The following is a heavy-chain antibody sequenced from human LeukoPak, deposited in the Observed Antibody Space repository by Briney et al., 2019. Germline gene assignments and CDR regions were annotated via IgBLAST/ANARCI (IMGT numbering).Heavy chain of an antibody. Sequence: PGGSLRLSCAASGFTFSSYAMSWVRQAPGKGLEWVSAISGSGGSTYYADSVKGRFTISRDNSKHTLYLQMNSLRAEDTAVYYCAKGSCSGGSCYSLSLIYWGQGTLVTVSS. V-gene: IGHV3-23*01. D-gene: IGHD2-15*01. CDR1: GFTFSSYA. CDR2: ISGSGGST. J-gene: IGHJ4*02. CDR3: AKGSCSGGSCYSLSLIY.